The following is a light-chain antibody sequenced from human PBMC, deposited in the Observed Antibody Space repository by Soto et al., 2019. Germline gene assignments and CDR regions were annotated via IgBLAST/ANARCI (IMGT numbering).Light chain of an antibody. V-gene: IGLV2-23*02. J-gene: IGLJ7*01. Sequence: QSALTQPASVSGSPGQSITISCTGTSSDVGSHNLVSWYQQHPGQAPKLMIYEVSKRPLGVSARFSASKSGNTASLTIAGRQAEDESDYYCCSYGGSMAVFVGGTQLTVL. CDR2: EVS. CDR1: SSDVGSHNL. CDR3: CSYGGSMAV.